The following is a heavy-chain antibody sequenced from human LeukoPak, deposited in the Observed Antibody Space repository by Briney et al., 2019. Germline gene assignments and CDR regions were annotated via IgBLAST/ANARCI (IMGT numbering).Heavy chain of an antibody. J-gene: IGHJ6*03. CDR1: GYTFTGYY. CDR2: INPNSGGT. CDR3: AGRVPPPGYGPDRYYYYYMDV. V-gene: IGHV1-2*02. Sequence: GASVKVSCKASGYTFTGYYMHWVRQAPGQGLEWMGWINPNSGGTNYAQKFQGRVTMTRDTSISTAYMELSRLRSDDAAVYYCAGRVPPPGYGPDRYYYYYMDVWGKGTTVTVSS. D-gene: IGHD5-18*01.